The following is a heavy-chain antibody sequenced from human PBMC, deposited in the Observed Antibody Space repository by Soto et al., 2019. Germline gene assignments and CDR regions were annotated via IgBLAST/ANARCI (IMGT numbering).Heavy chain of an antibody. CDR2: ISYDGNNK. D-gene: IGHD3-3*02. CDR3: APLASEPNRGDY. J-gene: IGHJ4*02. V-gene: IGHV3-30-3*01. CDR1: GFTFSRYA. Sequence: QVQLVESGGGVVQPGRSLRLSSAASGFTFSRYALHWVRQAPGQGLEWVAVISYDGNNKNYADSVKGRFTISRDNSKHTLFLQMHSLRAEDTAVYYCAPLASEPNRGDYWGQGTLVTVSS.